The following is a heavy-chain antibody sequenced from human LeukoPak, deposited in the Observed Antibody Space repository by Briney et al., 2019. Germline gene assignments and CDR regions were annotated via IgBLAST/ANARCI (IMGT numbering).Heavy chain of an antibody. Sequence: PGGSLRLSCAASGFTFSNYWMHWVRQAPGKGLVWVSRINSDGINTSYADSVKGRFTISRDNAKNTLNLQMNSLRAEDTAVYYCARGGGASDIWGHGTMVTVSS. CDR2: INSDGINT. CDR3: ARGGGASDI. D-gene: IGHD3-16*01. CDR1: GFTFSNYW. V-gene: IGHV3-74*01. J-gene: IGHJ3*02.